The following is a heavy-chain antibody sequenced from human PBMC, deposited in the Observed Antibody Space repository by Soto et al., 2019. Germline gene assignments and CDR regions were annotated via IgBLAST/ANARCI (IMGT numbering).Heavy chain of an antibody. Sequence: SETLSLTCTVSGGSISSYYWSWIRQPPGKGLDWIGYIYYSGSTNYNPSLKSRVTISIDTSKSQFSLRLSSVTAADTAVYYCARESAGRDEFESSGDFDYWGQGTLVTVSS. CDR2: IYYSGST. CDR3: ARESAGRDEFESSGDFDY. V-gene: IGHV4-59*12. CDR1: GGSISSYY. D-gene: IGHD3-22*01. J-gene: IGHJ4*02.